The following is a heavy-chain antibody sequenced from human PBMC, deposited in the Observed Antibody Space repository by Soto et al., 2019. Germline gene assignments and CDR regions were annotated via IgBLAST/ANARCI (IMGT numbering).Heavy chain of an antibody. V-gene: IGHV4-34*01. J-gene: IGHJ4*02. CDR1: GGSFSGHY. Sequence: SETLSLTCAVYGGSFSGHYWSWIRQPPGKGLEWIGEINHSGSTNYNPSLKSRVTISVDTSKNQFSLKLSSVTAADTAVYYCARIAAADALDYWGQGTLVTVSS. D-gene: IGHD6-13*01. CDR3: ARIAAADALDY. CDR2: INHSGST.